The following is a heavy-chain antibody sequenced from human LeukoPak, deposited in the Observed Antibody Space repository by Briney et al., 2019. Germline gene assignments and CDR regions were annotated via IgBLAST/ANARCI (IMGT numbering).Heavy chain of an antibody. Sequence: GGSLRLSCAASESTFDHAMHWVRQTPGKGLEWVSGIGWNSARTGYADSVRGRFTISRDNAKNSLYLQMNSLRAEDTALYYCGKDISAGGMDVWGQGTTVTVSS. D-gene: IGHD3-10*01. J-gene: IGHJ6*02. CDR3: GKDISAGGMDV. CDR1: ESTFDHA. V-gene: IGHV3-9*01. CDR2: IGWNSART.